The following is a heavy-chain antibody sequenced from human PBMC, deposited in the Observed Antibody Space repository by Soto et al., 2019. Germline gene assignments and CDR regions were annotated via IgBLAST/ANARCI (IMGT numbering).Heavy chain of an antibody. CDR3: TRGPRPISTGTGAY. J-gene: IGHJ4*02. V-gene: IGHV3-74*01. D-gene: IGHD3-10*01. Sequence: GGSLRLSCAASGFIFKMYWMHWVRQTPGKGLVWISRIYNDGSYTDYADSVKGRFTISRDNVNDTLYLQMNNLRAEDSGLYYCTRGPRPISTGTGAYWGQGTQVTV. CDR2: IYNDGSYT. CDR1: GFIFKMYW.